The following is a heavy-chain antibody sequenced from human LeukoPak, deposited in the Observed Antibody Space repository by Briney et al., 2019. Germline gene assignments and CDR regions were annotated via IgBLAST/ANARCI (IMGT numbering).Heavy chain of an antibody. CDR3: ARGRIQVSGIDEFDY. J-gene: IGHJ4*02. D-gene: IGHD6-19*01. CDR2: IGIRGDT. V-gene: IGHV3-13*01. CDR1: GFTFIDYD. Sequence: GGSLRLSCAASGFTFIDYDMHWVRQVIGKGLEWVSAIGIRGDTHYSGSVKGRFTISRENAESSLYLQMNSLRAEDTAVYYCARGRIQVSGIDEFDYWGQGTLVTVSS.